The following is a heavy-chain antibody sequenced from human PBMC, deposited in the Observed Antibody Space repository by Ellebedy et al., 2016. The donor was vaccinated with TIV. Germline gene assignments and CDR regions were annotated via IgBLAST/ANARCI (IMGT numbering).Heavy chain of an antibody. D-gene: IGHD3-16*01. CDR2: IYYTGTT. V-gene: IGHV4-59*01. Sequence: PGGSLRLSCIVSGGSISRYYWSWIRQPPGRGLEWIGNIYYTGTTNYNPSLQSRVTISLETSKNQFSLRLTSVTAADTAVYYCARIGGVSFGERPIDYWGQGTLVTVSS. J-gene: IGHJ4*02. CDR1: GGSISRYY. CDR3: ARIGGVSFGERPIDY.